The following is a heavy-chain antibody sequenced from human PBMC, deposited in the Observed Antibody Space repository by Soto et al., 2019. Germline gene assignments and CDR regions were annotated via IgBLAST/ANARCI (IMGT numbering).Heavy chain of an antibody. CDR1: GGSISSGDYY. J-gene: IGHJ4*02. CDR3: ASTSDGYTFYDY. CDR2: IYYSGST. V-gene: IGHV4-30-4*01. Sequence: QVQLQESGPGLVKPSQTLSLTCTVSGGSISSGDYYWSWIRQPPGKGLEWIGYIYYSGSTYYNPSLKSRVTISVDTSKNQFSLTPSSVTAADTAVYYCASTSDGYTFYDYWGQGTLVTVSS. D-gene: IGHD2-2*01.